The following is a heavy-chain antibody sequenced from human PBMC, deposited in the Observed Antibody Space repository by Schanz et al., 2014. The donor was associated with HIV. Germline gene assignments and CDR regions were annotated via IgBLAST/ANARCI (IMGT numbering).Heavy chain of an antibody. J-gene: IGHJ4*02. Sequence: QVDLVESGGGVVQPGRSLRLSCTASGFTFNNYGMQWVRQAPGKGLEWLAAKRNDGSNKFYADSLRGRFTISRDNSKNILYLQMNSLRAEDTALYYCSKATSGSRGWYTGSDWGQGNLVTVSS. CDR3: SKATSGSRGWYTGSD. CDR1: GFTFNNYG. V-gene: IGHV3-33*06. CDR2: KRNDGSNK. D-gene: IGHD6-19*01.